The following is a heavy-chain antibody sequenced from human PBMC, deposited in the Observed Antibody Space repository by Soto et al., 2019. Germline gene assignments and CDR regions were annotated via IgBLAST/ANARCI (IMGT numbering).Heavy chain of an antibody. V-gene: IGHV3-74*01. CDR2: INSDGSST. J-gene: IGHJ3*02. D-gene: IGHD2-21*02. CDR1: GFTFSSYW. CDR3: ARPAGVTKRDAFDI. Sequence: GGSLRLSCAASGFTFSSYWMHWVRQAPGKGLVWVSRINSDGSSTSYADSVKGRFTISRDNAKNTLYLQMNSLRAEDTAVYYCARPAGVTKRDAFDIWGQGTMVTVSS.